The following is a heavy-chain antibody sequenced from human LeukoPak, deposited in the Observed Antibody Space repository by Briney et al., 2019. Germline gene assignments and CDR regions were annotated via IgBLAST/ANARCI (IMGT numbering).Heavy chain of an antibody. CDR2: IWYDGSKK. V-gene: IGHV3-33*07. D-gene: IGHD5-12*01. J-gene: IGHJ4*02. CDR3: ARAPYSGYDYQYYFGY. CDR1: GFTFNNYG. Sequence: GRSLRLSCAASGFTFNNYGMSWVRQAPGKGLEWVAFIWYDGSKKYYADSVKGRFTISRDNSKNTLYLQINSLRAEDTAVYYCARAPYSGYDYQYYFGYWGQGTLVTVSS.